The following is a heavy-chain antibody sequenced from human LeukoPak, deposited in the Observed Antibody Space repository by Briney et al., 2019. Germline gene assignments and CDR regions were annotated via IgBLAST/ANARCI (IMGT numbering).Heavy chain of an antibody. CDR3: AKEAVGATWYFDY. J-gene: IGHJ4*02. CDR1: GFTFSSYG. D-gene: IGHD1-26*01. V-gene: IGHV3-30*18. Sequence: PGGSLRLSCAASGFTFSSYGMHWVRQAPGKGLEWVAVISYDGSNKYYADSVKGRFTISRDNSKNTLYLQTNSLRAEDTAVYYCAKEAVGATWYFDYWGQGTLVTVSS. CDR2: ISYDGSNK.